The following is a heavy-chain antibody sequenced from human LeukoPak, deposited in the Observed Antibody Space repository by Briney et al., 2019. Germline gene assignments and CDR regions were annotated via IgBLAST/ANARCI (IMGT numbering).Heavy chain of an antibody. D-gene: IGHD3-10*01. CDR1: GYSFTSYW. Sequence: GESLKISCKGSGYSFTSYWIAWVRQMPGKGLEWMGIIYPSDSDTRYSPSFQGQVTISADKSISTAYLQWSSLKASDTAMYYCARTMVRGVITSSFDFWGQGTLVTVSS. CDR2: IYPSDSDT. CDR3: ARTMVRGVITSSFDF. J-gene: IGHJ4*02. V-gene: IGHV5-51*01.